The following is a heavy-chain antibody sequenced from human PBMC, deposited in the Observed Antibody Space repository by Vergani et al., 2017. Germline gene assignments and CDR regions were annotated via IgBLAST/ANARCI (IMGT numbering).Heavy chain of an antibody. CDR2: IDPSDSYT. V-gene: IGHV5-10-1*03. CDR1: GYSFTSYW. D-gene: IGHD2-15*01. Sequence: EVQLVQSGAEVKKPGESLRISCKGSGYSFTSYWISWVRQMPGKGLEWMGRIDPSDSYTNYSPSFQGHVTISADKSISTAYLQWSSLKASDTAMYYCARLYCSGGSCYFDVLVDYWGQGTLVTVSS. J-gene: IGHJ4*02. CDR3: ARLYCSGGSCYFDVLVDY.